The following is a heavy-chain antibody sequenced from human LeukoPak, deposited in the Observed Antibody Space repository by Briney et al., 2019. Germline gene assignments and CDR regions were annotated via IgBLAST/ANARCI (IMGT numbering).Heavy chain of an antibody. D-gene: IGHD3-10*01. CDR3: ARDPYSSLYGSGKDDAFDI. V-gene: IGHV1-2*02. CDR1: GYTFTGYY. Sequence: ASVKVSCKASGYTFTGYYMHWVRQAPGQGLEWMGWINPNSGGTNYAQKFQGRVTMTRDTSISTAYMELSRLRSDDTVVYYCARDPYSSLYGSGKDDAFDIWGQGTMVTVSS. J-gene: IGHJ3*02. CDR2: INPNSGGT.